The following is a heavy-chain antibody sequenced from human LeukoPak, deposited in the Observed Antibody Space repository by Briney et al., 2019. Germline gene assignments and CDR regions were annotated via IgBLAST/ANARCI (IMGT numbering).Heavy chain of an antibody. J-gene: IGHJ6*03. Sequence: SETLSLTCTVSGGSISSYYWSWIRQPPGKGLEWIGYIYYSGSTNYNPSLKSRVTISVDTSKNQFSLKLSSVTAADTAVYYCARAKHDFWSGYPSYYYYYMDVWGKGTTVTVSS. CDR2: IYYSGST. CDR3: ARAKHDFWSGYPSYYYYYMDV. CDR1: GGSISSYY. D-gene: IGHD3-3*01. V-gene: IGHV4-59*01.